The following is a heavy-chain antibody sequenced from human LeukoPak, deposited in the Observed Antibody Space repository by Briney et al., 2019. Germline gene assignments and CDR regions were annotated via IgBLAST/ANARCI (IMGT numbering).Heavy chain of an antibody. CDR2: INHSGST. D-gene: IGHD3-22*01. Sequence: PSETLSLTCAVYGGSFSGYYWSWIRQPPGKGLEWIGEINHSGSTNYNPSLKSRVTISVDTSKNQFSLKLSSVTAADTAVYYCARQFYYYDSSGSDAFDIWGQGTMVTVSS. V-gene: IGHV4-34*01. J-gene: IGHJ3*02. CDR3: ARQFYYYDSSGSDAFDI. CDR1: GGSFSGYY.